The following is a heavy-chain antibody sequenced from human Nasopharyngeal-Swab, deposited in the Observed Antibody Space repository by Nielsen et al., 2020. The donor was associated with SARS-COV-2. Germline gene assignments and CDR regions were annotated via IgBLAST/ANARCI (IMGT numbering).Heavy chain of an antibody. CDR3: AKGASPGRYPADC. Sequence: GESLKISCAASGFTFSSYAMTWVRQAPGKGLEWVSSISGSGGSTYYADSVKGRITISRDNSKNTLYLQMNSLRAEDTAVYHCAKGASPGRYPADCWGQGTLVTVSS. J-gene: IGHJ4*02. CDR1: GFTFSSYA. D-gene: IGHD3-16*02. V-gene: IGHV3-23*01. CDR2: ISGSGGST.